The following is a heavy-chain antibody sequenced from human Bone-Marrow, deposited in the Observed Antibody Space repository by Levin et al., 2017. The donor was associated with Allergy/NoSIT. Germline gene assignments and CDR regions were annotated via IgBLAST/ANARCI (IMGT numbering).Heavy chain of an antibody. CDR2: ISGSSDNI. CDR1: GFSFSSYT. Sequence: GGSLRLSCVASGFSFSSYTMNWVRQAPAKGLEWLSYISGSSDNIYYADSVKGRFTISRDNAKNSLYLQMNSLRAEDTGLYYCAREGYAGYDFRYWGQGTLVTASS. J-gene: IGHJ4*02. CDR3: AREGYAGYDFRY. D-gene: IGHD5-12*01. V-gene: IGHV3-48*01.